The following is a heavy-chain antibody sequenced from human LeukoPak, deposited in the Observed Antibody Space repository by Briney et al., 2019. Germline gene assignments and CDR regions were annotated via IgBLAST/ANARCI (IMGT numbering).Heavy chain of an antibody. D-gene: IGHD3-9*01. Sequence: GGSLRLSCAASEFTFSNYAMSWVRQAPGKGLEWVSTISISSGTTHYADSVKGRFTISRDNSKNTLYLQMNSLRAEDTAVYYCARVMGDILGYHYSGMDVWGQGTTVTVSS. CDR1: EFTFSNYA. V-gene: IGHV3-23*01. CDR2: ISISSGTT. CDR3: ARVMGDILGYHYSGMDV. J-gene: IGHJ6*02.